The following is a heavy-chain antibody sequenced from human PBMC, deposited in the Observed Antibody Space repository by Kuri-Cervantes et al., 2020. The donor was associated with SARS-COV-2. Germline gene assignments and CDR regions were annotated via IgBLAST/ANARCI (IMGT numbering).Heavy chain of an antibody. CDR2: INHSGST. CDR1: GGSISSYY. J-gene: IGHJ5*02. Sequence: SETLSLTCTVSGGSISSYYWSWIRQPPGKGLEWIGEINHSGSTNYNPSPKSRVTISVDTSKNQFSLKLSSVTAADTAVYYCALVAVYYDSSGYYYWFDPWGQGTLVTVSS. D-gene: IGHD3-22*01. V-gene: IGHV4-34*01. CDR3: ALVAVYYDSSGYYYWFDP.